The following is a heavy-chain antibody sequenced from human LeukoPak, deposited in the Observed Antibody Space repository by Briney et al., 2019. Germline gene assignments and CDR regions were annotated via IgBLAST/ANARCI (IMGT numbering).Heavy chain of an antibody. CDR3: AREACSGGSCYYYFDY. V-gene: IGHV1-46*01. CDR1: GYTFTSYY. Sequence: ASVKVSCKASGYTFTSYYMHWVRQAPGQGLEWMGIINPSGGSTSYAQKFQGRVTMTRDASTSTVHMELSNLRSEDTAVYYCAREACSGGSCYYYFDYWGQGTLVTVSS. J-gene: IGHJ4*02. CDR2: INPSGGST. D-gene: IGHD2-15*01.